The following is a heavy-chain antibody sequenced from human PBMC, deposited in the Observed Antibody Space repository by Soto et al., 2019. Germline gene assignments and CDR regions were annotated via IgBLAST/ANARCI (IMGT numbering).Heavy chain of an antibody. J-gene: IGHJ5*02. V-gene: IGHV4-31*03. Sequence: SETLSLTCTVSGGSISSSSYYWGWIRQPPGKGLEWIGYIYYSGSTYYNPSLKSRVTISVDTSKNQFSLKLSSVTAADTAVYYCARSAHEDIVVVVAATMFGPWGQGTLVTVS. CDR1: GGSISSSSYY. CDR3: ARSAHEDIVVVVAATMFGP. CDR2: IYYSGST. D-gene: IGHD2-15*01.